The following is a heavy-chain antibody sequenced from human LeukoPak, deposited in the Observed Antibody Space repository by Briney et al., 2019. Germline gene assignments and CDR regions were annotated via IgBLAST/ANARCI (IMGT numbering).Heavy chain of an antibody. CDR2: ISSSSSTI. J-gene: IGHJ6*03. V-gene: IGHV3-48*01. Sequence: GGSLRLSCAASGFTFSSYAMSWVRQAPGKGLEWVSYISSSSSTIYYADSVKGRFTISRDNAKNSLYLQRNSLRAEDTAVYYCARHSSVTTTYDYYYYYMDVWGKGTTVTVSS. CDR1: GFTFSSYA. CDR3: ARHSSVTTTYDYYYYYMDV. D-gene: IGHD4-11*01.